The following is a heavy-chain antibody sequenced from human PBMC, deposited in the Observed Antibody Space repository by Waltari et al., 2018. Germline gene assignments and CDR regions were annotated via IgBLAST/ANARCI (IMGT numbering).Heavy chain of an antibody. CDR1: GFTFSSYA. Sequence: EVQLLESGGGLVQPGGYVTLSCAASGFTFSSYAMRWVRQAPGKGLEWVSPISGSGRSTNYADSVKGRFTISRDNSKNMLNLKMNSLRAEDTAVYYCAKLTYSGFERKPHFDYWGQGALVTVSS. D-gene: IGHD5-12*01. CDR3: AKLTYSGFERKPHFDY. CDR2: ISGSGRST. V-gene: IGHV3-23*01. J-gene: IGHJ4*02.